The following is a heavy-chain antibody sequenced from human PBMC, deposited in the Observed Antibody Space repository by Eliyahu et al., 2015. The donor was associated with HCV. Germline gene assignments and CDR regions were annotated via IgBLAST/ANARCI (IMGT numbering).Heavy chain of an antibody. Sequence: QLQLQESGPGLVKPSETLSLTCTVSGGSISSSSYYWGWIRQPPGKGLEVVWGIYFCVGTYDPPSLKSRVTISVDTSKNQFSLKLSSVTAADTAVYYCARRIAAGQFDPWGQGTLVTVSS. V-gene: IGHV4-39*01. CDR1: GGSISSSSYY. CDR2: IYFCVGT. CDR3: ARRIAAGQFDP. D-gene: IGHD6-13*01. J-gene: IGHJ5*02.